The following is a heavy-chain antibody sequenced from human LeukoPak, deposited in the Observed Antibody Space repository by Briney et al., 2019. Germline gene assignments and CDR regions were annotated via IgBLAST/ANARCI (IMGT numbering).Heavy chain of an antibody. CDR1: GFTFSSYG. CDR3: AKDFQFGGVEYYFDY. J-gene: IGHJ4*02. D-gene: IGHD3-16*01. V-gene: IGHV3-30*18. CDR2: ISYDGSNK. Sequence: GGSLRLSCAASGFTFSSYGMHWVRQAPGKGLEWVAVISYDGSNKYYADSVKGRFTISRDNSKNTLYLQMNSLRAEDTAVYYCAKDFQFGGVEYYFDYWGQGTLVTVSS.